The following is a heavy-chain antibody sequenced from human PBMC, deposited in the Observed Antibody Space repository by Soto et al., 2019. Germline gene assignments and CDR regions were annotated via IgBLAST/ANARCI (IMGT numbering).Heavy chain of an antibody. CDR3: ARVGYYDFWSGCPFYYYYMDV. CDR2: ISAYNGNT. CDR1: GYTFTSYG. Sequence: GASVKVSCKASGYTFTSYGVSWVRQAPGQGLEWMGWISAYNGNTNYAQKLQGRVTMTTDTSTSTAYMELRSLRSDDTAVYYCARVGYYDFWSGCPFYYYYMDVWGKGTTVTVSS. V-gene: IGHV1-18*01. J-gene: IGHJ6*03. D-gene: IGHD3-3*01.